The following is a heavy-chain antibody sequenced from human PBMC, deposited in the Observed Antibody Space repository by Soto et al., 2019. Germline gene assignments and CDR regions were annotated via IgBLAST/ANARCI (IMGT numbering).Heavy chain of an antibody. J-gene: IGHJ6*02. CDR2: IDWDDDK. CDR1: GFSLSTSGMC. CDR3: ARIRKQLERRGDYGMDF. Sequence: SGPTLVNPTQTLTLTCTFSGFSLSTSGMCVSWIRQPPGKALEWLARIDWDDDKYYSTSLKTRLTISKDTSKNQVVLTMTNMDPVDTATYYCARIRKQLERRGDYGMDFWGQGTTVTVSS. D-gene: IGHD1-1*01. V-gene: IGHV2-70*11.